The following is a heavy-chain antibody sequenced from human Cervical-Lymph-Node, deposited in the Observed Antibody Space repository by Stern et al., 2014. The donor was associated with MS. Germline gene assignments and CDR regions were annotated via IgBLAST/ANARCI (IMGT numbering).Heavy chain of an antibody. V-gene: IGHV1-2*02. CDR1: GYIFTGYY. CDR2: SNPNTGGT. Sequence: QMQLVQSGAEVKKPGASVKVSCKTSGYIFTGYYIHWVRQAPGQGLEWMAWSNPNTGGTKYAQKFHGRVTMSRDTSISTAYVELSSLTSDDTAVYYCARDQRGITIFGVVTDYYYLGMDVWGQGTTVTVSS. D-gene: IGHD3-3*01. J-gene: IGHJ6*02. CDR3: ARDQRGITIFGVVTDYYYLGMDV.